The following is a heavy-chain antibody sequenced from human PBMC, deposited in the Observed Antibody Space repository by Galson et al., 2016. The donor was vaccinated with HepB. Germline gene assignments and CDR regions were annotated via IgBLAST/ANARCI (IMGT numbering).Heavy chain of an antibody. CDR1: GFTFSSQS. CDR3: ARDLGDYSGMDV. D-gene: IGHD3-16*01. V-gene: IGHV3-21*01. CDR2: ISSSSTYI. Sequence: SLRLSCAASGFTFSSQSMNWVRQAPGKGLEWVSSISSSSTYIYYADSVRGRFTISSDNANNSVYLQMNSLRAEDTAVYYCARDLGDYSGMDVWGQGTTVTVSS. J-gene: IGHJ6*02.